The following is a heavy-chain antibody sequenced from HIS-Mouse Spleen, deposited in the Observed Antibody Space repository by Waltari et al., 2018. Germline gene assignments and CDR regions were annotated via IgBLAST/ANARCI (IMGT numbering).Heavy chain of an antibody. V-gene: IGHV1-8*01. J-gene: IGHJ4*02. D-gene: IGHD3-3*01. CDR2: INPHSCNT. CDR3: ARVYYDFWSGYYY. CDR1: GYTFTSYD. Sequence: QVQLVQSGAEVKKPGASVKVSCKASGYTFTSYDINWVRQATGQGLEWMGWINPHSCNTGYAQEFQGRVTMTRNTSISTAYMELSSLRSEDTAVYYCARVYYDFWSGYYYWGQGTLVTVSS.